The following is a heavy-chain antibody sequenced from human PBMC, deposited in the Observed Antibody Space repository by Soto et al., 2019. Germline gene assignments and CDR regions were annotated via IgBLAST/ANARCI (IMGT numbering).Heavy chain of an antibody. Sequence: QVQLVESGGGVVQPGRSLRLSCAASGFTFSSYAMHWVRQAPGKGLEWVAVISYDGSNKYYADSVKGRFTISRDNSKNTLDLQMNSPRAEDTAVYYCARGVTFGGVTLTYYFDYWGQGTLVTVSS. V-gene: IGHV3-30-3*01. D-gene: IGHD3-16*01. J-gene: IGHJ4*02. CDR1: GFTFSSYA. CDR2: ISYDGSNK. CDR3: ARGVTFGGVTLTYYFDY.